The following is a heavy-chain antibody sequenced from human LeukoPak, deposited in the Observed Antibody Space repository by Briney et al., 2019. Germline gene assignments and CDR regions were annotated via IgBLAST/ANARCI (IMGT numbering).Heavy chain of an antibody. CDR1: GYSLTSYW. D-gene: IGHD5-12*01. Sequence: GESLKISCKGSGYSLTSYWIGWVRQMPGKGLEWMGIIYPGDSDTRYSPSFQGQVTISADKSISTAYLQWSSLKASDTAMYYCARRGGYDSFDYYYYYMDVWGKGTTVTVSS. CDR2: IYPGDSDT. V-gene: IGHV5-51*01. J-gene: IGHJ6*03. CDR3: ARRGGYDSFDYYYYYMDV.